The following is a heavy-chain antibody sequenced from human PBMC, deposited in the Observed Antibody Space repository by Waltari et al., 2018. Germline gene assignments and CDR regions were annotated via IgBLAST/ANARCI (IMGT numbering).Heavy chain of an antibody. CDR2: MNPNSGNT. CDR1: GYTFTSYD. J-gene: IGHJ4*02. V-gene: IGHV1-8*03. D-gene: IGHD3-3*01. CDR3: ARASGPGFRFLEWYFDY. Sequence: QVQLVQSGAEVKKPGASVKVSCKASGYTFTSYDLTLVGQATGQGLEWMGWMNPNSGNTGYAQKFQGRVTITRNTSISTAYMELSSLRSEDTAVYYCARASGPGFRFLEWYFDYWGQGTLVTVSS.